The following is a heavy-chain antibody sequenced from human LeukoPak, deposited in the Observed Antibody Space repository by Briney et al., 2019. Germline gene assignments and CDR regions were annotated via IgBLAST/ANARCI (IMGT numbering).Heavy chain of an antibody. V-gene: IGHV1-18*01. J-gene: IGHJ3*02. CDR3: ARARTYYYDSSGPQKAFDI. CDR2: ISAYNGNT. D-gene: IGHD3-22*01. CDR1: GYTFTSYG. Sequence: ASVKVSCKASGYTFTSYGISWVRQAPGQGLEWMGWISAYNGNTNYAQKLQGRVTMTADTSTSTAYMELRSLRSDDTAVYYCARARTYYYDSSGPQKAFDIWGQGTMVTVSS.